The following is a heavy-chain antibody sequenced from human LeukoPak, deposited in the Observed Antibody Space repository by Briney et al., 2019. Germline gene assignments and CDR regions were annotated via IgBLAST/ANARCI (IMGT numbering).Heavy chain of an antibody. CDR2: IYTSGST. Sequence: SEXLSLTCTVSGGSISSGSYYWRWIRQPAGKGLEWIGRIYTSGSTNYNPSLKSRVTISVDTSKNQFSLKLSSVTAADTAVYYCARDQKGPFDYWGQGTLVTVSS. CDR3: ARDQKGPFDY. CDR1: GGSISSGSYY. J-gene: IGHJ4*02. V-gene: IGHV4-61*02.